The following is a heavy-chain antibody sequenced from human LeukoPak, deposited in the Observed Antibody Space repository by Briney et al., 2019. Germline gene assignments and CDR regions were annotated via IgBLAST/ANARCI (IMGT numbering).Heavy chain of an antibody. D-gene: IGHD2-15*01. J-gene: IGHJ6*03. Sequence: SETLSLTCTVSGYSISSGDYWGWIRQPPGKGLEWIGSIYHSGRTYYNPSLKSRVTISLDMSKNQFSLKLSSVTAADTAVYYCAREAFRWPHFYYYLDVWGKGTTVTISS. CDR2: IYHSGRT. CDR3: AREAFRWPHFYYYLDV. CDR1: GYSISSGDY. V-gene: IGHV4-38-2*02.